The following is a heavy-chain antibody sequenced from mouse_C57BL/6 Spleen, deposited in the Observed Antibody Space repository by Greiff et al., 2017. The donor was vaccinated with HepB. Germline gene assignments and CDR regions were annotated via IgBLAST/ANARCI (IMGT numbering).Heavy chain of an antibody. CDR3: ARDDLYFWAMDY. Sequence: EVNLVESGGGLVQSGRSLRLSCATSGFTFSDFYMEWVRQAPGKGLEWIAASRNKANDYTTEYSASVKGRFIVSRDTSQSILYLQMNALRAEDTAIYYCARDDLYFWAMDYWGQGTSVTVSS. CDR2: SRNKANDYTT. V-gene: IGHV7-1*01. D-gene: IGHD2-1*01. CDR1: GFTFSDFY. J-gene: IGHJ4*01.